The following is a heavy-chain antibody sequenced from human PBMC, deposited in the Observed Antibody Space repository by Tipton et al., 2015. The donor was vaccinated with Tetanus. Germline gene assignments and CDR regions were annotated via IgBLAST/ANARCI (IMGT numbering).Heavy chain of an antibody. V-gene: IGHV3-23*01. J-gene: IGHJ5*02. D-gene: IGHD3-16*01. CDR2: ISGSGGST. Sequence: SLRLSCAASGFTFSSYAMSWVRQAPGKGLEWVSAISGSGGSTYYADSVKGRLTISRDNSKNTLYLQMNSLRAEDTAVYYCAKKHKLRINWFDPWGQGTLVTVSS. CDR3: AKKHKLRINWFDP. CDR1: GFTFSSYA.